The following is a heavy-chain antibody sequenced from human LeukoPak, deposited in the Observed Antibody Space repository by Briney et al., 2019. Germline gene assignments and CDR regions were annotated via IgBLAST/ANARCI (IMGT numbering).Heavy chain of an antibody. CDR2: INWNGGST. J-gene: IGHJ4*02. CDR1: GFTFSYDY. D-gene: IGHD4-17*01. Sequence: PGGSLRLSCAASGFTFSYDYMSWVRQAPGKGLEWVSGINWNGGSTGYADSVKGRFTISRDNAKNSLYLQMNSLRAEDTALYYCARGVGAFDYWGQGTLVTVSS. V-gene: IGHV3-20*04. CDR3: ARGVGAFDY.